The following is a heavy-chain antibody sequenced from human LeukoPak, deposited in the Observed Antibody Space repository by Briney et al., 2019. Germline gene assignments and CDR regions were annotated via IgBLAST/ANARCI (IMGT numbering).Heavy chain of an antibody. Sequence: AAVKVTLKSSGYTFTCYGFSWLRQAPAQGLEWMGLINAYNGNTNYAQKLQGRVTMNTDTSTSTVYMELRSLRSNDTDVYYCARDESVVVPAAAHWGQGTLVTVSS. CDR1: GYTFTCYG. CDR2: INAYNGNT. J-gene: IGHJ4*02. V-gene: IGHV1-18*01. CDR3: ARDESVVVPAAAH. D-gene: IGHD2-2*01.